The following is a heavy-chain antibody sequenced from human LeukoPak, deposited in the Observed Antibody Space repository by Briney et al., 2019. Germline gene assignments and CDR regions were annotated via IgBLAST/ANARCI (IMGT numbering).Heavy chain of an antibody. J-gene: IGHJ5*02. CDR2: IYYSGST. Sequence: SETLSLTCTVSGGSISSGDYYWSWIRQPPGKGLEWIGYIYYSGSTYYNPSLKSRVTISVDTSKNQFSLKLSSVTAADTAVYYCARGDFITIFGVVTPNWFDPWGQGTLVTVSS. D-gene: IGHD3-3*01. V-gene: IGHV4-30-4*08. CDR3: ARGDFITIFGVVTPNWFDP. CDR1: GGSISSGDYY.